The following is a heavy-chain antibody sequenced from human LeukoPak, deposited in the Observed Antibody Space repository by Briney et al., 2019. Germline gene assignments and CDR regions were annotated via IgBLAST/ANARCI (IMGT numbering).Heavy chain of an antibody. CDR1: GFSLDDYA. Sequence: GGSLRLSCAASGFSLDDYAMHWVRQAPGKGLEGVSGISWNSGSIGYADSVKGRFTISRDNAKNSLYLQMNSQRAEDTALYYCAKDFGYYDSSGFDYWGQGTLVTVSS. CDR3: AKDFGYYDSSGFDY. CDR2: ISWNSGSI. J-gene: IGHJ4*02. V-gene: IGHV3-9*01. D-gene: IGHD3-22*01.